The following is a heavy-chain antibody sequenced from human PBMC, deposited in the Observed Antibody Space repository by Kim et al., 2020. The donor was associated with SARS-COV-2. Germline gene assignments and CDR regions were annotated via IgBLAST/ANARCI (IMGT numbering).Heavy chain of an antibody. Sequence: SVKVSCKASGGTFSSYAISWVRQAPGQGLEWMGGIIPIFGTANYAQKFQGRVTITADESTSTAYMELSSLRSEDTAVYYCARGSPYYDYVWGSPHFDYWGQGTLVTVSS. CDR2: IIPIFGTA. V-gene: IGHV1-69*13. D-gene: IGHD3-16*01. CDR3: ARGSPYYDYVWGSPHFDY. J-gene: IGHJ4*02. CDR1: GGTFSSYA.